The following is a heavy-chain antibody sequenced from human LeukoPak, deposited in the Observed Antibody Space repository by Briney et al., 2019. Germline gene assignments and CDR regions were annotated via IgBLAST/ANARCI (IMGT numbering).Heavy chain of an antibody. J-gene: IGHJ3*02. V-gene: IGHV3-7*01. D-gene: IGHD3-10*01. CDR3: ARHPLGTFDI. Sequence: GGSLRLPCAASEFTFSMYWMMWVRQAPGKGLEWVAHIKQDGSEKYYVDSVKGRFTISRDNAKNSLFLQMNSLRAEDTAVYYCARHPLGTFDIWGQGTMVTVSS. CDR1: EFTFSMYW. CDR2: IKQDGSEK.